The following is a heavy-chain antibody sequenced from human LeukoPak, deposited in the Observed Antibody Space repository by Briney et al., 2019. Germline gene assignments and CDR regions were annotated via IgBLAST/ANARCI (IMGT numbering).Heavy chain of an antibody. J-gene: IGHJ4*02. Sequence: PSETLSLTCAVYGGSFSGYYWSWIRQPPGKGLERIGEINHSGSTNYNPSLKSRVTISVDTSKNQFSLKLSSVTAADTAVYYCARGRKAATGYWGQGTLVTVSS. CDR1: GGSFSGYY. D-gene: IGHD6-25*01. V-gene: IGHV4-34*01. CDR3: ARGRKAATGY. CDR2: INHSGST.